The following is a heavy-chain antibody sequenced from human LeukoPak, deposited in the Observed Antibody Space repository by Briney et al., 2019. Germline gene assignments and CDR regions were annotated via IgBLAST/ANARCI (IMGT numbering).Heavy chain of an antibody. CDR1: GYTFTSYD. J-gene: IGHJ4*02. CDR3: ARAMVRGALIAGY. Sequence: ASVKVSCKASGYTFTSYDINWVRQATGQGLEWMGWMNPNRGNTGYAQKFQGRVTMTRNTSISTAYMELSSLRSEDTAVYYCARAMVRGALIAGYWGQGTLVTVSS. CDR2: MNPNRGNT. D-gene: IGHD3-10*01. V-gene: IGHV1-8*01.